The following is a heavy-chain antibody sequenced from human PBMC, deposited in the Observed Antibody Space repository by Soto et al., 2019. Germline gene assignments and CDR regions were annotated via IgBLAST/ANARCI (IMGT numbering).Heavy chain of an antibody. D-gene: IGHD3-22*01. CDR3: AKSTDLYYDSRVFDC. CDR2: ITASGGNT. CDR1: GFTFSRYA. V-gene: IGHV3-23*01. Sequence: QLLESGGGLVQPGVSLRLSCAASGFTFSRYAMAWVRQAPGKGLEWVSHITASGGNTYYADSVKGRFTISRDNSKKALYLQMDRLRAEDTAVYYCAKSTDLYYDSRVFDCCGQGTLVTVSS. J-gene: IGHJ4*02.